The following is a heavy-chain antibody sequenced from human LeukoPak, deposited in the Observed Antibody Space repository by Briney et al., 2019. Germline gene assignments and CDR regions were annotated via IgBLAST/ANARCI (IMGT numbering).Heavy chain of an antibody. D-gene: IGHD3/OR15-3a*01. CDR3: VGGGDWLPEY. J-gene: IGHJ4*01. V-gene: IGHV4-59*02. Sequence: SETLSLTCAVSGASVSGKFWSWIRHSPGNGLEWIGLIYYSGSTKFNPSLKSRVAMSVDPSNNQFSLSLNSVTTTDTAVYFCVGGGDWLPEYWGRGTQVIVSS. CDR1: GASVSGKF. CDR2: IYYSGST.